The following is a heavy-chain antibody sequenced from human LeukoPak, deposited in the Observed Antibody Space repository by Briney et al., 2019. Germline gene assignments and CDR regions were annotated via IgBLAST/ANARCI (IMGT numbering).Heavy chain of an antibody. D-gene: IGHD2-2*01. CDR1: GFTFSSYV. CDR3: ATDRRCSSTSCYGMDV. V-gene: IGHV3-23*01. CDR2: ISGSGGSS. Sequence: PGGSLRLSCAASGFTFSSYVMRCVRQAPGKGLEWVSSISGSGGSSYYADSVKGRLTISRDNSKNTLYLQMNSLRAEDTAIYYCATDRRCSSTSCYGMDVWGQGTTVTVSS. J-gene: IGHJ6*02.